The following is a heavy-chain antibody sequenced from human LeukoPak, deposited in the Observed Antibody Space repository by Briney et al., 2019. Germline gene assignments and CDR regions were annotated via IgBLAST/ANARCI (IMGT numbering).Heavy chain of an antibody. Sequence: GGSLRLSCAASGFTFDDYAMHWVRQAPGKGLEWVSGISWNSGSIGYADSVKGRFTISRDNAKNSLYLQMNSLRAEDTAVYYCASDLTVTTGDYWGQGTLVTVSS. D-gene: IGHD4-17*01. CDR2: ISWNSGSI. CDR3: ASDLTVTTGDY. J-gene: IGHJ4*02. V-gene: IGHV3-9*01. CDR1: GFTFDDYA.